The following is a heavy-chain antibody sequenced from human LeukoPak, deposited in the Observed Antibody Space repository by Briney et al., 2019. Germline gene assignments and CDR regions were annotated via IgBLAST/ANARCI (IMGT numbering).Heavy chain of an antibody. D-gene: IGHD3-16*01. CDR2: INHSGST. CDR3: ARGRGSNQTPNSLNYFDY. CDR1: GGSFSGYY. V-gene: IGHV4-34*01. J-gene: IGHJ4*02. Sequence: PSETLSLTCAVYGGSFSGYYWSWIRQPPGKGLEWIGEINHSGSTNYNPSLKSRVTISVDTSKNQFSLKLSSVTAADTAVYYCARGRGSNQTPNSLNYFDYWGQGTLVTVSS.